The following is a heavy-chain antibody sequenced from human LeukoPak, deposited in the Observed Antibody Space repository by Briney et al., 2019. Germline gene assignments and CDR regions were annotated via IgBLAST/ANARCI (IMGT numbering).Heavy chain of an antibody. J-gene: IGHJ4*02. CDR2: IYSDNT. V-gene: IGHV3-53*01. CDR3: ARRSGIAVAGAFDY. CDR1: GFTVSSNS. Sequence: GGSLRLSCTVSGFTVSSNSMSWVRQAPGKGLEWVSFIYSDNTHYSDSVKGRFTISRDNSKNTLYLQMNSLRAEDTAVYYCARRSGIAVAGAFDYWGQGTLVTVSS. D-gene: IGHD6-19*01.